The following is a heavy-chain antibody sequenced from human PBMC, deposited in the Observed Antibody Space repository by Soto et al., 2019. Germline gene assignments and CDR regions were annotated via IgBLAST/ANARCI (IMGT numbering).Heavy chain of an antibody. V-gene: IGHV3-21*01. J-gene: IGHJ4*02. CDR3: ARDLDVDTAMVDDY. CDR2: ISSSSSYI. D-gene: IGHD5-18*01. CDR1: GFTFSSYS. Sequence: GGSLRLSCAASGFTFSSYSMNWVRQALGKGLEWVSSISSSSSYIYYADSVKGRFTISRDNAKNSLYLQMNSLRAEDTAVYYCARDLDVDTAMVDDYWGQGTLVTVSS.